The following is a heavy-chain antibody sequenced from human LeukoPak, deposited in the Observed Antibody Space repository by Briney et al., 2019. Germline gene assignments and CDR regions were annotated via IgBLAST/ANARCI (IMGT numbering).Heavy chain of an antibody. CDR1: GFNFRTFG. CDR2: IWSDETIK. Sequence: GGSLRLSCAASGFNFRTFGMHWVRQAPGKGLEWVAVIWSDETIKYYADSEKGRFTISRDNSKKTLYLQMDSLRAEDTAVYYCASRAVAGTREKYYFDYWGQGALVTVSS. J-gene: IGHJ4*02. V-gene: IGHV3-33*03. CDR3: ASRAVAGTREKYYFDY. D-gene: IGHD6-19*01.